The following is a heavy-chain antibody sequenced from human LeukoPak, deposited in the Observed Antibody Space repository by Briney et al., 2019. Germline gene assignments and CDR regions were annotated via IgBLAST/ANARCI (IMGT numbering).Heavy chain of an antibody. CDR3: ARGGGSGRDV. CDR2: ITSNGDKT. Sequence: PGGSLRLSCAASGFTFSSYAMHWVRQAPGKGLEYVSAITSNGDKTYYGNSVKGRFTISRDNAKNSLYLQMNRLRAEDTAVYYCARGGGSGRDVWGKGTTVTVSS. CDR1: GFTFSSYA. J-gene: IGHJ6*04. V-gene: IGHV3-64*01. D-gene: IGHD3-10*01.